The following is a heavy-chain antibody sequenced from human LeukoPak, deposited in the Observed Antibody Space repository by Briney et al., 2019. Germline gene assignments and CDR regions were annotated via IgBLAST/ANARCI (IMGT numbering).Heavy chain of an antibody. CDR3: AKGDYGDYVGYYFDY. D-gene: IGHD4-17*01. CDR2: ISWNSGSI. J-gene: IGHJ4*02. Sequence: GGSLRLSCAASGFTFSSYAMHWVRQAPGKGLEWVSGISWNSGSIGYADSVKGRFTISRDNAKNSLYLQMNSLRAEDTALYYCAKGDYGDYVGYYFDYWGQGTLVTVSS. V-gene: IGHV3-9*01. CDR1: GFTFSSYA.